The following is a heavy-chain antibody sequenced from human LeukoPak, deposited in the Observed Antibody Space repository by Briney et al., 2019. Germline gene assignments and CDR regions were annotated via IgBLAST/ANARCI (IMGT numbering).Heavy chain of an antibody. CDR2: ISAYNGNT. J-gene: IGHJ4*02. CDR1: GYTFTSYG. D-gene: IGHD6-19*01. CDR3: ARDMSSSGWYTSVSNIYYFDY. V-gene: IGHV1-18*04. Sequence: ASVKVSCKASGYTFTSYGISWVRQAPGQGLEWMGWISAYNGNTNYAQKLQGRVTMTTDTSTSTAYMELRSLRYDDTAVYYCARDMSSSGWYTSVSNIYYFDYWGQRTLLTVRS.